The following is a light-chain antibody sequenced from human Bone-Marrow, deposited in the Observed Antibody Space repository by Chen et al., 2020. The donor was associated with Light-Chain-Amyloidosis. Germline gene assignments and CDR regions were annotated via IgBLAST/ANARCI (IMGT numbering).Light chain of an antibody. CDR1: QTISSNY. CDR2: GSS. CDR3: QQYGTSPLT. J-gene: IGKJ4*01. V-gene: IGKV3-20*01. Sequence: EIVLTQSPGTLSLSPGEGANLSCRASQTISSNYLTWYQQKFGQAPRLLIYGSSSRATGIPDRFTGSGSGTDFTLTINRLEPEDFAMYYCQQYGTSPLTFGGGTKVEI.